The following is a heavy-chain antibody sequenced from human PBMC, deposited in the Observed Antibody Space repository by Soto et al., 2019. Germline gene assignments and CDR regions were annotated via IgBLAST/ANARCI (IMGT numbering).Heavy chain of an antibody. V-gene: IGHV3-23*01. CDR3: AGEVGSSSGLVNWFDP. CDR2: IYGAASGI. D-gene: IGHD6-6*01. J-gene: IGHJ5*02. CDR1: GFTFHEDA. Sequence: GVSPGLSFAAPGFTFHEDAMNGVRQAPGKGLEWVSGIYGAASGIYSADSVRGRFTISRDNSRNTVYLQMNNLRAEDTAVYYCAGEVGSSSGLVNWFDPWGQGTLVTVSS.